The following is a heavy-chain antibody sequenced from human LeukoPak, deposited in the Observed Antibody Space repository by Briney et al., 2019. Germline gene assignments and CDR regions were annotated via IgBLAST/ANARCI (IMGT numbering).Heavy chain of an antibody. CDR2: IGTNGIST. Sequence: GGSLRLSCSASGXTFNTYAIHWVRQAPGKGLEYVSSIGTNGISTYYADSVTGRFTISRDNSKNSLYLQMSSLRAEDTAVYYCVKGQEVVYAPTFDSWGQGTPVTVSS. D-gene: IGHD2-8*02. V-gene: IGHV3-64D*09. CDR3: VKGQEVVYAPTFDS. CDR1: GXTFNTYA. J-gene: IGHJ4*02.